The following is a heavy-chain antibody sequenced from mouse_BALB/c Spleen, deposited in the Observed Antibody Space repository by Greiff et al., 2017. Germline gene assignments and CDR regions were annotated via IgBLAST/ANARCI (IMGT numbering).Heavy chain of an antibody. CDR3: ARRGIYDGYYGNYFDY. D-gene: IGHD2-3*01. CDR2: ILPGSGST. CDR1: GYTFSSYW. Sequence: QVQLQQSGAELMKPGASVKISCKATGYTFSSYWIEWVKQRPGHGLEWIGEILPGSGSTNYNEKFKGKATFTADTSSNTAYMQLSSLTSEDSAVYYCARRGIYDGYYGNYFDYWGQGTTLTVSS. J-gene: IGHJ2*01. V-gene: IGHV1-9*01.